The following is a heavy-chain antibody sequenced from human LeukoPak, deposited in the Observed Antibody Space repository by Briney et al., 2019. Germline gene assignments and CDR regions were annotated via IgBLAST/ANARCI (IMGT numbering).Heavy chain of an antibody. CDR2: IGAYNGNT. CDR3: ASVHYYDSSGEGYFDY. D-gene: IGHD3-22*01. J-gene: IGHJ4*02. CDR1: GYTFTSYG. V-gene: IGHV1-18*01. Sequence: ASVKVSCKASGYTFTSYGISWVRQAPGQGLEWMGWIGAYNGNTNYAQKLQGRVTMTTDTSTSTAYMELRSLRSHDTAVYYCASVHYYDSSGEGYFDYWGQGTLVTVSS.